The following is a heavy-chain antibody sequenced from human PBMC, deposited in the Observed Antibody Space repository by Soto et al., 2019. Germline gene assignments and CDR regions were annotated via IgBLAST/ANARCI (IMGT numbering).Heavy chain of an antibody. V-gene: IGHV3-66*01. J-gene: IGHJ4*02. D-gene: IGHD3-9*01. Sequence: EEQLVESGGGLVQAGGSLRLSCAVSGFSVSNNYMTWVRQAPGKGLEWVSVIYSDGTTYHADSVKGRFIASRDNSQNTMDLQMNTLRVEDTAVYYCAIDTHSAVRSDWWGLGTRVTVAS. CDR3: AIDTHSAVRSDW. CDR2: IYSDGTT. CDR1: GFSVSNNY.